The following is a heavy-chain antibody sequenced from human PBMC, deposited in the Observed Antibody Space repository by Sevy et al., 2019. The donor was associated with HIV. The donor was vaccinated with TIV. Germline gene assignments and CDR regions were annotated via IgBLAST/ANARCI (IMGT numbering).Heavy chain of an antibody. CDR3: ARGGIQQLVQGEGIFDY. V-gene: IGHV4-34*01. D-gene: IGHD6-13*01. CDR1: GGSFSGYY. CDR2: INHSGST. Sequence: KQSQTLSLTCAVYGGSFSGYYWSWIRQPPGKGLEWIGEINHSGSTNYNPSLKSRVTISVDTSKNQFSLKLSSVTAADTAVYYCARGGIQQLVQGEGIFDYWGQGTLVTVSS. J-gene: IGHJ4*02.